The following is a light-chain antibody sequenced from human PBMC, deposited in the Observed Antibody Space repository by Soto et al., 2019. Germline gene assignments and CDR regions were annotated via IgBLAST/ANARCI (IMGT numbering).Light chain of an antibody. V-gene: IGKV1-33*01. J-gene: IGKJ4*01. CDR2: DAS. CDR3: QQRSNWPIT. Sequence: DSQLTQSPSSLSASIGDRVTIACQASQDISNHLNWYQLKPGKAPKLLIYDASKLEGGVPSRFSGSGSGTDFTLTISSLEPEDFADYYCQQRSNWPITVGGGTKVEIK. CDR1: QDISNH.